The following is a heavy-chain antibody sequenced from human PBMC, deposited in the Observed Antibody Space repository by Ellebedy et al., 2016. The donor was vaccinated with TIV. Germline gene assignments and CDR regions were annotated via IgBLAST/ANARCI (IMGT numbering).Heavy chain of an antibody. D-gene: IGHD4-17*01. Sequence: PGGSLRLSCKISGYNFSNNWISWVRQKPGKGLEWMGRIHPSDSDTDYRPSFRGHVTMSVDKSISFAFLQWSSLQASDTAMYYCARRGDSDFDSWGQGTVVTDSP. CDR2: IHPSDSDT. CDR3: ARRGDSDFDS. J-gene: IGHJ4*02. V-gene: IGHV5-10-1*01. CDR1: GYNFSNNW.